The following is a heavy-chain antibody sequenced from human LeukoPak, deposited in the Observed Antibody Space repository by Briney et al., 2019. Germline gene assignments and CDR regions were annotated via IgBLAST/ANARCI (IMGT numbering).Heavy chain of an antibody. J-gene: IGHJ4*02. Sequence: PGGSLRLSCVASGFTFSSHHMNWVRQTPGKGLESVATIKPDGSEKCYVDSVKGRFTISRDNAKSSLYLQMNSLRAEDTGVYFCARMSSYCDYWGQGTLVTVSS. CDR1: GFTFSSHH. V-gene: IGHV3-7*01. D-gene: IGHD2-2*01. CDR2: IKPDGSEK. CDR3: ARMSSYCDY.